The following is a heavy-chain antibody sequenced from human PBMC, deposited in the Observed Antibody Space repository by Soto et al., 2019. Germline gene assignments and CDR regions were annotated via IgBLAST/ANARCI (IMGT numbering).Heavy chain of an antibody. CDR3: ARSIVVVTALDY. D-gene: IGHD2-21*02. CDR1: GYTFTSYA. J-gene: IGHJ4*02. V-gene: IGHV1-3*01. Sequence: ASVKVSCKASGYTFTSYAMHWVRQAPGPRLEWMGWINAGNGNTKYSQKFQGRVTITRDTSASTAYMELSSLRSEDTAVYYCARSIVVVTALDYWGQGTLVTVSS. CDR2: INAGNGNT.